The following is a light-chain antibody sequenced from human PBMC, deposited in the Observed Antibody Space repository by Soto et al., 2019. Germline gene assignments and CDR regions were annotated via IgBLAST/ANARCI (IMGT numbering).Light chain of an antibody. V-gene: IGKV1-8*01. CDR2: AAS. CDR1: QGISSY. J-gene: IGKJ1*01. Sequence: IRMTQSPSSFSASTGDRVTITCRASQGISSYLAWYQQKPGKAPKLLIYAASSLQSGVPSRFSGSGSGTDFTLTISSLQPEDFATYYCQQSYSTPTWTFGQGTKVDNK. CDR3: QQSYSTPTWT.